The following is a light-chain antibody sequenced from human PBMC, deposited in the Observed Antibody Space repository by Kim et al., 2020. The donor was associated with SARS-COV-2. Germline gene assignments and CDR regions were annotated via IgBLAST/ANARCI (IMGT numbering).Light chain of an antibody. CDR2: HVS. CDR3: SSYTNSDSWV. V-gene: IGLV2-14*04. CDR1: RSDIGAYNY. Sequence: GQSITISCTGTRSDIGAYNYVSWCQQHPGKAPKLMIFHVSKRPSGVSSRFSGSKSANTASLTISGLQAEDEADYYCSSYTNSDSWVFGGGTQLTVL. J-gene: IGLJ3*02.